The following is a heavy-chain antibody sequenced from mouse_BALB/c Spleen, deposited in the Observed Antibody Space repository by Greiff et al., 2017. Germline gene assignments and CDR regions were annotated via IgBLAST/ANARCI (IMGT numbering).Heavy chain of an antibody. CDR3: AREHGNYVWYFDV. CDR1: GFSLTSYG. CDR2: IWAGGST. V-gene: IGHV2-9*02. J-gene: IGHJ1*01. Sequence: QVQLKESGPGLVAPSQSLSITCTVSGFSLTSYGVHWVRQPPGKGLEWLGVIWAGGSTNYNSALMSRLSISKDNSKSQVFLKMNSLQTDDTAMYYCAREHGNYVWYFDVLGAGTTVTVSS. D-gene: IGHD2-1*01.